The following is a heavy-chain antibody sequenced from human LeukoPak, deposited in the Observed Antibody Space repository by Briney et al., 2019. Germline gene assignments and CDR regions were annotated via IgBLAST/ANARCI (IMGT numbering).Heavy chain of an antibody. J-gene: IGHJ4*02. CDR1: GGTFSSYV. V-gene: IGHV1-69*13. CDR3: ATGFSRLTPTY. D-gene: IGHD3-3*01. CDR2: IIPIFGTA. Sequence: WASVKVSCKASGGTFSSYVISWVRQAPGQGLEWMGGIIPIFGTANYAQKFQGRVTITADESTSTAYAELSSLRSEDTAVYYCATGFSRLTPTYWGQGTLVTVSS.